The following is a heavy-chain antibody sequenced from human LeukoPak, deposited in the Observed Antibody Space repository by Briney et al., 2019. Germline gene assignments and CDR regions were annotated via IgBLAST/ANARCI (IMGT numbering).Heavy chain of an antibody. CDR3: ARQVYCGGDCYPGYFDL. V-gene: IGHV4-59*08. Sequence: PSETLSLTCTVSGGSISSYYWSRIRQPPGKGLEWIGYIYYSGSTNYNPSLKSRVTISVDTSKNQFSLKLSSVTAADTAVYYCARQVYCGGDCYPGYFDLWGRGTLVTVSS. J-gene: IGHJ2*01. CDR1: GGSISSYY. D-gene: IGHD2-21*02. CDR2: IYYSGST.